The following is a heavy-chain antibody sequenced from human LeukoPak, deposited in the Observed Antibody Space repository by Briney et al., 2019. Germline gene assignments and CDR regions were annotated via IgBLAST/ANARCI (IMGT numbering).Heavy chain of an antibody. CDR1: GFTFSNAW. Sequence: PGGSLRLSCAASGFTFSNAWMSWVRQAPGKGLEWVGRIKSKTDGGTTDYAAPVKGRFTISRDDSKNTLYLQMNSLKTEDTAVYYCTREAGGYYGSGSSQYWGQGTLVTVSS. J-gene: IGHJ4*02. CDR3: TREAGGYYGSGSSQY. V-gene: IGHV3-15*01. CDR2: IKSKTDGGTT. D-gene: IGHD3-10*01.